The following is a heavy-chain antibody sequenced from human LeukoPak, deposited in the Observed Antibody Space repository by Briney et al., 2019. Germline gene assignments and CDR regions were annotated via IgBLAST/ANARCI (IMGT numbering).Heavy chain of an antibody. CDR3: AKVKYSSSWSFDY. D-gene: IGHD6-13*01. V-gene: IGHV3-23*01. Sequence: SGGSLRLSCAASGFTFSSYAMSWVRQAPGKGLEWVSAISGSGGSTYCADSVKGRFTISRDNSKNTLYLQMNSLRAEDTAVYYCAKVKYSSSWSFDYWGQGTLVTVSS. CDR1: GFTFSSYA. J-gene: IGHJ4*02. CDR2: ISGSGGST.